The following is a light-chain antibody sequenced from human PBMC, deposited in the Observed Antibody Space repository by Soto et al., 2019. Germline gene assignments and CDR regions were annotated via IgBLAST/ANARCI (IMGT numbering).Light chain of an antibody. CDR2: KGT. V-gene: IGLV2-23*01. Sequence: QSALAQPASVSGSPGQSVTLSCTGTSSDVGAYNSVSWYQQHPDKAPQLMIYKGTQRPYGVSNRFSGSTSGNADSLTISGLQAGNEADYFCCYSAPESTYVSGTGTKLTVL. J-gene: IGLJ1*01. CDR1: SSDVGAYNS. CDR3: CYSAPESTYV.